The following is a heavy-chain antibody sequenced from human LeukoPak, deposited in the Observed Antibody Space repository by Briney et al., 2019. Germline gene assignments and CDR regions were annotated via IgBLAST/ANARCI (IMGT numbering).Heavy chain of an antibody. J-gene: IGHJ4*02. Sequence: PGGSLRLSCAASGSAFVDYGMNWVRQAPGKGLEWVAGINWDGGATGYVESVKGRFTISIDNAKRFLYLQMDSLRVEDTAFYYCARDLSSSWYSLGYWGQGTQVIVSS. CDR3: ARDLSSSWYSLGY. CDR1: GSAFVDYG. V-gene: IGHV3-20*04. CDR2: INWDGGAT. D-gene: IGHD6-13*01.